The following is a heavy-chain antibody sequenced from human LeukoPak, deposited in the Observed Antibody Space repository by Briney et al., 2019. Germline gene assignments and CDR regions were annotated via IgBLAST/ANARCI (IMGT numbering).Heavy chain of an antibody. Sequence: SETLSLTCAVYGGSFSGYYWSWIRQPPGKGLEWIGEINHSGSTNYNPSLKSRVTISVDTSKNQFSLKLSSVTAADTAVYYCARGPITMVRGAHFDYWGQGTLVTVSS. CDR3: ARGPITMVRGAHFDY. V-gene: IGHV4-34*01. CDR1: GGSFSGYY. CDR2: INHSGST. J-gene: IGHJ4*02. D-gene: IGHD3-10*01.